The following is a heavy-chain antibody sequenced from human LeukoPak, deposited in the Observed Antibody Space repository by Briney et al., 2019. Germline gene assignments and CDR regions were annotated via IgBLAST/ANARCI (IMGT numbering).Heavy chain of an antibody. D-gene: IGHD3-10*01. CDR2: INPYSGGT. Sequence: ASGNVSCKTSGYSFTGHYIHWVRQAPGQGLEWMGWINPYSGGTDYAQKFQGRVTMTVDTSKRTADMELRGLTPNDTAVYYCARMDGSGSYFGVNWLDPWGQGTLVTVSS. V-gene: IGHV1-2*02. J-gene: IGHJ5*02. CDR1: GYSFTGHY. CDR3: ARMDGSGSYFGVNWLDP.